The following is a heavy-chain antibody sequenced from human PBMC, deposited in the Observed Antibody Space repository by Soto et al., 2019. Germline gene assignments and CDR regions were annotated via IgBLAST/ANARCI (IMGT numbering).Heavy chain of an antibody. V-gene: IGHV1-46*01. D-gene: IGHD2-2*01. Sequence: ASVKFPLKAAGGTFSSYYMHGVRQARAPGLESMGIINPSGGSTSYAQKFQGRVTMTRDTSTSTVYMELSSLRSEDTAVYYFARGVEAYQLQKRYWFDPWGQGTLVTVSS. CDR2: INPSGGST. CDR3: ARGVEAYQLQKRYWFDP. J-gene: IGHJ5*02. CDR1: GGTFSSYY.